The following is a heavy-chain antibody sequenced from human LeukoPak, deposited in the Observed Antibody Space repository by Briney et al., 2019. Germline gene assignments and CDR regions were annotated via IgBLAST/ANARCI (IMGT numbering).Heavy chain of an antibody. J-gene: IGHJ4*02. V-gene: IGHV1-2*02. CDR1: GYTFTGYY. D-gene: IGHD2-2*01. CDR2: INPNRGGT. CDR3: ARIYCSSTSCYYFDY. Sequence: ASVKVSCKASGYTFTGYYIHWVRQGPGQGLEWMGWINPNRGGTNYAQKFQGRVTMTRDTSISIVYMELSRLRSDDTAMYYCARIYCSSTSCYYFDYWGQGTLVTVSS.